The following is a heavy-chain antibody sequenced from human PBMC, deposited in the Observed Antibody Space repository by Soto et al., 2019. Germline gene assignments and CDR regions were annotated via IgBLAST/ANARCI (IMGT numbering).Heavy chain of an antibody. CDR2: IYNNGRT. J-gene: IGHJ4*01. D-gene: IGHD3-10*02. CDR1: GGSVYDFY. Sequence: QVHLKESGPGRVKPSETLSLTCSVSGGSVYDFYWNWLRQTPGKGLEWIGNIYNNGRTNYNPSLKTRVTISIGTSKHQFSLHLSSVTTADKALYFCARGHGIYVRFDSLGHGTLFSVSS. V-gene: IGHV4-59*02. CDR3: ARGHGIYVRFDS.